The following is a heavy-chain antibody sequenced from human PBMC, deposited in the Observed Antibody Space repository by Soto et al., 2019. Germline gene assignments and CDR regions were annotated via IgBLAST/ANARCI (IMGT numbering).Heavy chain of an antibody. V-gene: IGHV3-23*01. J-gene: IGHJ4*02. CDR3: EKDRLGRNFDY. CDR1: GFTFNNYA. CDR2: ISGTGGST. Sequence: GGSLRLSCAASGFTFNNYAMNWVRQAPGKGLEWVATISGTGGSTYYADSVKGRFTISRDNSKNTLYLQMNSLRVEDTAVYYYEKDRLGRNFDYWGQGTQVTVS.